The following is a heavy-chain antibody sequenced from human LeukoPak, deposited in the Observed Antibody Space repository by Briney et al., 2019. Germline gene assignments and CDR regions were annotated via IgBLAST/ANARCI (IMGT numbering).Heavy chain of an antibody. Sequence: ASVKVSCKASGYTFTSYAMHWVRQAPGQRLEWMGWINAGNGNTKYSQEFQGRVTITRDTSASTAYMELSSLRSEDMAVYYCARGLKPYDSSGYYYPDYWGQGTLVTVSS. D-gene: IGHD3-22*01. CDR1: GYTFTSYA. J-gene: IGHJ4*02. CDR2: INAGNGNT. V-gene: IGHV1-3*03. CDR3: ARGLKPYDSSGYYYPDY.